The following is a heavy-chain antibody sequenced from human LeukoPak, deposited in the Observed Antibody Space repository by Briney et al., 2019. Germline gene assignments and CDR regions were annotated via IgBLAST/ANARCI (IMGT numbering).Heavy chain of an antibody. J-gene: IGHJ4*02. V-gene: IGHV4-59*01. CDR2: IYYSGTT. Sequence: PGGSLRLSCAASGFTFSNYAMSWVRQAPGKGLEWIGYIYYSGTTNYNPSLKSRVSMSVDTSKNQFSLKLSSVTAADTAVYYCARGYSYGLWYFDYWGQGTLVTVSS. CDR3: ARGYSYGLWYFDY. CDR1: GFTFSNYA. D-gene: IGHD5-18*01.